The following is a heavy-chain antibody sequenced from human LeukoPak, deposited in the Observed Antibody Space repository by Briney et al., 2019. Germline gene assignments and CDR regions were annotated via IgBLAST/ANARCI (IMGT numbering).Heavy chain of an antibody. CDR3: AHSSSGQLLEY. CDR2: IKQDGSEK. CDR1: GFTFSSYW. V-gene: IGHV3-7*01. Sequence: PGGSLRLSCAASGFTFSSYWMSWVRQAPGKGLEWVANIKQDGSEKYYVDSVKGRFTISRDNAKNSLYLQMNSLRAEDTAVYYCAHSSSGQLLEYWSQGTLVTVSS. D-gene: IGHD6-13*01. J-gene: IGHJ4*02.